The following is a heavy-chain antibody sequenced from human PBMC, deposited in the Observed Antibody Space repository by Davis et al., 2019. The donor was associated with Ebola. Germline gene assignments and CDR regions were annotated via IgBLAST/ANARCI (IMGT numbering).Heavy chain of an antibody. J-gene: IGHJ4*02. CDR3: ARVTLWWDDDSGGPTTYYYDF. Sequence: GGSLRLSCSASGFTFSNYAMHWVRQAPGKGLESVSGISSFGSNTYQADSVKGRFTVSRDNSENTLYLQMISLRAEDTATYYCARVTLWWDDDSGGPTTYYYDFWGQGALVTVSS. CDR2: ISSFGSNT. D-gene: IGHD3-22*01. V-gene: IGHV3-64*04. CDR1: GFTFSNYA.